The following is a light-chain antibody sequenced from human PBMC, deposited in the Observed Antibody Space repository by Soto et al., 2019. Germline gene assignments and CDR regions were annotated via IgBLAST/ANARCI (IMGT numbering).Light chain of an antibody. CDR1: SSNIGAGYD. CDR2: GNS. V-gene: IGLV1-40*01. Sequence: QSVLTQPPSVSGAPGQTVTISCTGSSSNIGAGYDVPWYQQLPGTAPKLIIYGNSNRPSGVPDRFSGSKSGTSASLAITGLQAEDEADYYCQSYASSLSGPLFGGGTKVTVL. CDR3: QSYASSLSGPL. J-gene: IGLJ3*02.